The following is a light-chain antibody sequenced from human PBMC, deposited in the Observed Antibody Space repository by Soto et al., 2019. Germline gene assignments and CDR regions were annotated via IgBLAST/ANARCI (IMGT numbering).Light chain of an antibody. CDR1: RSLDSGQ. Sequence: EIVLTQSPGTLSLSPGESATLSCRASRSLDSGQLAWYQQKVGRAPRLLIHDAFMRATGIPDRFSGSGSGTDFTLTIARLEPEDFAVYYCQQHINWPLTFGGGTKVEIK. J-gene: IGKJ4*01. CDR2: DAF. V-gene: IGKV3D-20*02. CDR3: QQHINWPLT.